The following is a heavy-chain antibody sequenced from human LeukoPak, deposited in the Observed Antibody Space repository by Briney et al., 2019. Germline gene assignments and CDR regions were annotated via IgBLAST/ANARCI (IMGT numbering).Heavy chain of an antibody. D-gene: IGHD1-26*01. Sequence: GGSLRLSCAAPGFTFSSYAMSWVRQAPGKGLEWVSGISDSGGSTYHADSVKGRFTVSRDNSKNTLYLQMNSLRVEDTAVYYCVKDGSMFDPWGQGTLVTVAS. V-gene: IGHV3-23*01. CDR1: GFTFSSYA. CDR2: ISDSGGST. CDR3: VKDGSMFDP. J-gene: IGHJ5*02.